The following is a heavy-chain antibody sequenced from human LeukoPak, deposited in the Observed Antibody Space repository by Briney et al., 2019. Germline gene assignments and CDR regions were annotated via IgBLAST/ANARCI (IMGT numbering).Heavy chain of an antibody. D-gene: IGHD6-19*01. V-gene: IGHV4-59*08. CDR1: GGSIGSYY. Sequence: SETLSLTCSVSGGSIGSYYWNWIRQPPGKGLEWIGYIYYSGSTNYNPSLKSRVTISVDTSKNQFSLKLSSVTAADTAVYHCARHARWLGPFDPWGQGTLVTVSS. J-gene: IGHJ5*02. CDR2: IYYSGST. CDR3: ARHARWLGPFDP.